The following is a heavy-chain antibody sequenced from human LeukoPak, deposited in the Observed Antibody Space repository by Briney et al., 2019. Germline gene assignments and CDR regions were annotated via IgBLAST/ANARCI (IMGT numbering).Heavy chain of an antibody. CDR2: IYHSGST. Sequence: SETLSLTCTVSGGSISSGGYYWSWIRQPPGKGLEWIGYIYHSGSTYYNPSLKSRVTISVDTSKNQFSLKLSSVTAADTAVYYCARPRGYSYGPGWSDYFDYWGQGTLVTVSS. J-gene: IGHJ4*02. CDR3: ARPRGYSYGPGWSDYFDY. V-gene: IGHV4-30-2*03. CDR1: GGSISSGGYY. D-gene: IGHD5-18*01.